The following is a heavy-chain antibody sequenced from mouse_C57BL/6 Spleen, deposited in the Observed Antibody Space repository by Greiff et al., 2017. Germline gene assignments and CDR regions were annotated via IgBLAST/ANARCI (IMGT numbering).Heavy chain of an antibody. Sequence: VQLQQPGAELVKPGASVKLSCKASGYTFTSYWMPWVKQRPGQGLEWIGMIHPTSGSTNYNEKFKSKATLTVDKSSSTAYMQLSSLTSEDSAVYYGARWFDCDYYSFDYWGQGTLVTVSA. CDR2: IHPTSGST. J-gene: IGHJ3*01. CDR1: GYTFTSYW. D-gene: IGHD2-4*01. CDR3: ARWFDCDYYSFDY. V-gene: IGHV1-64*01.